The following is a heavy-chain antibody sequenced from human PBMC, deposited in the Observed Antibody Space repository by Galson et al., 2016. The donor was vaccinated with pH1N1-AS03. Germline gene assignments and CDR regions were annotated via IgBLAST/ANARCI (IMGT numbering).Heavy chain of an antibody. Sequence: SLRLSCAASGFTFSSSAMSWVRQAPGKGLEWASGISVSGGSTYYADSVKGRFTISRDNSKNTLYLQMNSLRAEETGLYYCAKDIIIVGASLTGGSFDYWGQGTLVTVSS. CDR2: ISVSGGST. CDR3: AKDIIIVGASLTGGSFDY. D-gene: IGHD1-26*01. V-gene: IGHV3-23*01. CDR1: GFTFSSSA. J-gene: IGHJ4*02.